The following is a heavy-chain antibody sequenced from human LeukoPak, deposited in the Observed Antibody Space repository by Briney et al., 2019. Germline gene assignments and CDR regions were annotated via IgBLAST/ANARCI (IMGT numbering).Heavy chain of an antibody. J-gene: IGHJ4*02. CDR3: ARGLYYDSSGFIAAF. CDR1: GYSFTRYW. Sequence: GESLKISCQASGYSFTRYWIGWVRQMPGKGLEWMGIVYPGDSDTIYSPSFQGQVTISADRSITTAYLQLNRLETSDTATYFCARGLYYDSSGFIAAFWGRGTLVTVSS. D-gene: IGHD3-22*01. V-gene: IGHV5-51*01. CDR2: VYPGDSDT.